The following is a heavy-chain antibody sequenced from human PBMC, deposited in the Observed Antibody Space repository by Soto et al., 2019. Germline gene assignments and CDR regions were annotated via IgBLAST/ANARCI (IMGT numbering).Heavy chain of an antibody. CDR1: GGSISSGDYY. Sequence: QVQLQESGPGLVKPSQTLSLTCTVSGGSISSGDYYWSWIRQPPGKGMEWIGYIYYSGSTYYNPSLKSRVTISVDPSKNQFSLKLSSVTAADTAVYYIASNSYGYAFYHYWGQGTLVTVSS. J-gene: IGHJ4*02. CDR3: ASNSYGYAFYHY. D-gene: IGHD5-18*01. V-gene: IGHV4-30-4*01. CDR2: IYYSGST.